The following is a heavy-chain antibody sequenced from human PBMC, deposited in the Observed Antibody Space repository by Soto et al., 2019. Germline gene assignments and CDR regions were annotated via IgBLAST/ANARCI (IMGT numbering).Heavy chain of an antibody. V-gene: IGHV4-30-4*01. CDR1: GGSISRGDYY. Sequence: SETLSLTCTVSGGSISRGDYYWSWIRQPPGKGLEWIGEIYHSGSTNYNPSLKSRVTISVDKSKNQFSLKLRSLTAADTAVYYCAKGGPSSQWFDPWGQGTLVTVSS. CDR3: AKGGPSSQWFDP. D-gene: IGHD6-13*01. J-gene: IGHJ5*02. CDR2: IYHSGST.